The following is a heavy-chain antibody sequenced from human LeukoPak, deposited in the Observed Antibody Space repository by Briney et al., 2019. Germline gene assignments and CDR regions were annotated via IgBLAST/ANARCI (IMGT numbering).Heavy chain of an antibody. CDR3: ARDLLIRVAGTRLYYYYYYGMDV. D-gene: IGHD6-19*01. V-gene: IGHV3-7*01. CDR1: GFTFSSYA. Sequence: GGSLRLSCAASGFTFSSYAMSWVRQAPGKGLEWVANIKQDGSEKYYVDSVKGRFTISRDNAKNSLYLQMNSLRAEDTAVYYCARDLLIRVAGTRLYYYYYYGMDVWGQGTTVTVSS. CDR2: IKQDGSEK. J-gene: IGHJ6*02.